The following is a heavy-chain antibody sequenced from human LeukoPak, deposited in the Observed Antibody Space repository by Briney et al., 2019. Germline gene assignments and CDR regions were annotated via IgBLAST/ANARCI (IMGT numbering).Heavy chain of an antibody. CDR2: MNPNSGNT. Sequence: VASVKVSCKASGYTFTSYDINWVRQATGQGLEWMGWMNPNSGNTGYAQKFQGRVTMTRNTSISTAYMELSSLRSEDTAVYYCARVSLLWFGESHNFDYWGQGTLVTVSS. J-gene: IGHJ4*02. V-gene: IGHV1-8*01. CDR3: ARVSLLWFGESHNFDY. CDR1: GYTFTSYD. D-gene: IGHD3-10*01.